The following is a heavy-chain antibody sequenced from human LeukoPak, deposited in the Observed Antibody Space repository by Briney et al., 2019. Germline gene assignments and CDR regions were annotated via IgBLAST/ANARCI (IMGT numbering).Heavy chain of an antibody. CDR2: ISSNGGST. Sequence: PGGSLRLSCAASGFTFSSYAMHWVRQAPGKGLEYVSAISSNGGSTYYANSVKGRFTISRDNSKNTLYLQMGSLRAEDMAVYYCARDQRPYYYGSGSYGPFDPWGQGTLVTVSS. CDR1: GFTFSSYA. V-gene: IGHV3-64*01. J-gene: IGHJ5*02. CDR3: ARDQRPYYYGSGSYGPFDP. D-gene: IGHD3-10*01.